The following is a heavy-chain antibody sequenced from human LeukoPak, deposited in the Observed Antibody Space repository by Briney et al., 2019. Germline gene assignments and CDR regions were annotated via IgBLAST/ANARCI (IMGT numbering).Heavy chain of an antibody. V-gene: IGHV3-15*01. CDR2: IKSKTDGGTI. J-gene: IGHJ4*02. CDR1: GFTFNNAW. D-gene: IGHD6-19*01. CDR3: TTVAVAVIRRQNY. Sequence: GGSLRLSCAASGFTFNNAWMTWVRQAPGKGLEWVGRIKSKTDGGTIDYAAPVKGRFTISRDDSKNTLYLQMNSLKTEDTAVYYCTTVAVAVIRRQNYWGQGTLVTVSS.